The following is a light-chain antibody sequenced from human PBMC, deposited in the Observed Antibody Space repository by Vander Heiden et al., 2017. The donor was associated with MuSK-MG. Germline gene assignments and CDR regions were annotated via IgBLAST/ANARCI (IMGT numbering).Light chain of an antibody. CDR3: QSYDSSNRV. CDR2: GDN. CDR1: SGSIASTY. Sequence: NFMLTQPHSVSESPGKTVTISCTRSSGSIASTYVQWYLQRPGSAPTTVIYGDNQRPSGVPDRFSGSIDSSSKSASLTISGLKTENEAYYYCQSYDSSNRVFGGGTKLTVL. J-gene: IGLJ3*02. V-gene: IGLV6-57*04.